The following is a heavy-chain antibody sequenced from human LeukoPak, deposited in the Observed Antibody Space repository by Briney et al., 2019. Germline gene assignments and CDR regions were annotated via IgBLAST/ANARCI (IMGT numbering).Heavy chain of an antibody. CDR2: IYSGGTT. CDR1: GFTVSSNS. D-gene: IGHD6-19*01. J-gene: IGHJ4*02. V-gene: IGHV3-53*01. Sequence: PGGSLRLSCAASGFTVSSNSMSWFGRAPGRGLEWVSVIYSGGTTYYADPVKGRFIFSRDNPKNTLYRQMNSLRAEDTAVYYCARHTSGWYYGFDYWGQGTLVTVSS. CDR3: ARHTSGWYYGFDY.